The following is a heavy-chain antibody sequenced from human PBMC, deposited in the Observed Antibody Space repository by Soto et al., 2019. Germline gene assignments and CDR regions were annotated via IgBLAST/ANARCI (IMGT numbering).Heavy chain of an antibody. CDR2: ISGTGGST. CDR1: GFTFNNYA. J-gene: IGHJ3*02. Sequence: GVSLRLSCAASGFTFNNYALNWVRQAPGKGLEWVSSISGTGGSTFYAGSAKGRFTISRDNSKNTLFLQMTSLRAEDTAVYYCGRGNYKWGTGDAFDIWGQGTMV. V-gene: IGHV3-23*01. D-gene: IGHD7-27*01. CDR3: GRGNYKWGTGDAFDI.